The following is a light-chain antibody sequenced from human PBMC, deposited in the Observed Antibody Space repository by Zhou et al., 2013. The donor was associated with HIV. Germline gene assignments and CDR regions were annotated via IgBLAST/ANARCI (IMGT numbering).Light chain of an antibody. CDR3: LQYSNYPRT. V-gene: IGKV1-5*03. CDR1: QSISTW. CDR2: TAS. Sequence: DIQMTQSPSTLSAAVGDRVTMTCRASQSISTWLAWYQQKPGKAPKLLIQTASSLKSGVPSRFSGSGSGTEFTLTISSLQPDDFATYYCLQYSNYPRTFGQGTKVE. J-gene: IGKJ1*01.